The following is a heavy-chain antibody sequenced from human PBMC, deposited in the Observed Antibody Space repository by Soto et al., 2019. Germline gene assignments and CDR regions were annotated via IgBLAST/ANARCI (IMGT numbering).Heavy chain of an antibody. CDR3: ARSLLGVRDHFDL. CDR1: GFSFSNYY. D-gene: IGHD6-13*01. CDR2: ISSSGTIT. Sequence: QVQLVDSGGGLVKPGGSLRLSCAASGFSFSNYYFTYIRQAPGKGLEWIAYISSSGTITHYADSVQGRFSISRDNAKYSLSLQLNDLRVEDTAVYYCARSLLGVRDHFDLWGQGTSVLVSS. J-gene: IGHJ3*01. V-gene: IGHV3-11*01.